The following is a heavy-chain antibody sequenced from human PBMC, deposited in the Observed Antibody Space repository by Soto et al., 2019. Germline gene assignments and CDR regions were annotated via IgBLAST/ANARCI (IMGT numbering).Heavy chain of an antibody. CDR1: GGSFSGYY. CDR3: ARDIPHVHSYYYGMDV. J-gene: IGHJ6*02. V-gene: IGHV4-34*01. CDR2: INHSGST. Sequence: PSETLSLTCAVYGGSFSGYYWSWIRQPPGKGLEWIGEINHSGSTNYNPSLKSRVTISVDTSKNQFSLKLSSVTAAGTAVYYCARDIPHVHSYYYGMDVSGQGTTVTVSS. D-gene: IGHD2-21*01.